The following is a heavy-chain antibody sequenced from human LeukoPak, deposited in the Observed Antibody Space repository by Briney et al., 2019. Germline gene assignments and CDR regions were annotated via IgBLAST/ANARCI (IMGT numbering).Heavy chain of an antibody. CDR2: ISASGSYI. Sequence: GGSLRLSCAASGFIFDTYRMNWVRQAPGKGLEWVSSISASGSYIYYADSLKGRFTMSRDNTKNSLYLQMNSLRAEDTAVYYCARDSPGTTASDYWGQGTLVTVSS. J-gene: IGHJ4*02. CDR1: GFIFDTYR. D-gene: IGHD1-1*01. CDR3: ARDSPGTTASDY. V-gene: IGHV3-21*01.